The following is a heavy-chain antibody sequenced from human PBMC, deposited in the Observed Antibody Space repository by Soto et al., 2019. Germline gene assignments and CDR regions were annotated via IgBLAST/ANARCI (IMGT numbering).Heavy chain of an antibody. J-gene: IGHJ4*02. V-gene: IGHV4-59*01. CDR3: ARVFWDDFWSGYRDPDYFDY. D-gene: IGHD3-3*01. CDR2: IYYSGST. Sequence: SETLSLTCTVSGGSISSYYWSWIRQPPGKGLEWIGYIYYSGSTNYNPSLKSRVTISVDTSKNQFSLKLSSVTAADTAVYYCARVFWDDFWSGYRDPDYFDYWGQGTLVTVSS. CDR1: GGSISSYY.